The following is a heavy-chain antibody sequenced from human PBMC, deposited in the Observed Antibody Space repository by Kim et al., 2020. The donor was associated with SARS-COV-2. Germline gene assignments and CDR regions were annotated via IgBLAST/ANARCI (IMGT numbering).Heavy chain of an antibody. CDR2: TI. V-gene: IGHV3-48*03. CDR3: ASVRTPYFDY. J-gene: IGHJ4*02. Sequence: TIYYADSVKGRFTISRDNAKNSLYLQMNSLRAEDTAVYYCASVRTPYFDYWGQGTLVTVSS.